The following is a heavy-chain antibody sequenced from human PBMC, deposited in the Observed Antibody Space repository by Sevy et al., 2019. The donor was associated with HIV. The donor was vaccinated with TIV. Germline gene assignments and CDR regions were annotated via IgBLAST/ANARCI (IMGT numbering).Heavy chain of an antibody. CDR2: IYYTGST. CDR3: ARGWGASAGTNYGLDV. V-gene: IGHV4-59*13. CDR1: GDSISTNY. J-gene: IGHJ6*02. D-gene: IGHD6-13*01. Sequence: SETLSLTCTVSGDSISTNYWSWIRQPPGKGLEWIGYIYYTGSTNYNPSLRSRVSISVDTSKNQFSLKLTSVTAADTAVYFCARGWGASAGTNYGLDVWGQGTTVTVSS.